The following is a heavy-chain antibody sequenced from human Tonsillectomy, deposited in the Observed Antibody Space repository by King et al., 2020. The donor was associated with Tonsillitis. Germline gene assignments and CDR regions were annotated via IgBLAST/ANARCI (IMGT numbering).Heavy chain of an antibody. CDR3: AKADDFWSGYYYYYMDV. CDR2: ISYDGTNK. D-gene: IGHD3-3*01. Sequence: QLVQSGGGVVQPGRSLRLSCAASGFTFSSYGMHWVRQAPGKGLEWAAVISYDGTNKYYADSVKGRFTISRDNSKNTLYLQMNSLRAEDTAVYYCAKADDFWSGYYYYYMDVWGKGTTVTVSS. V-gene: IGHV3-30*18. CDR1: GFTFSSYG. J-gene: IGHJ6*03.